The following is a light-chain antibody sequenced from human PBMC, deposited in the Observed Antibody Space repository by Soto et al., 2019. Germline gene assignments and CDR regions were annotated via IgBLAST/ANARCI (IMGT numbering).Light chain of an antibody. V-gene: IGLV2-11*01. CDR1: SSDVGAYNY. CDR3: SSYAGNYVYG. J-gene: IGLJ1*01. Sequence: QSVLTQPRSVSGSPGQSVTISCTGTSSDVGAYNYVSWYQRHAGKSPKVIIHDVSARPSGVLDRFSASKSGNTASLTISGLQTEDEADYYCSSYAGNYVYGFGSGTKVTVL. CDR2: DVS.